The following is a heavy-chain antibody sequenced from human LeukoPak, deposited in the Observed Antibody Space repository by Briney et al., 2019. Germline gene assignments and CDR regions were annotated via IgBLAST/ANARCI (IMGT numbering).Heavy chain of an antibody. Sequence: PSETLSLTCTVSGDSISNSNYYWGWIRQPPGKGLEWVGSIYYSGSTYYNPSLKSRVTISLDTSTNQFSLKLSSVTAADTAVYYCVRHGSSSWSYFDYWGQGTLVTVSS. J-gene: IGHJ4*02. CDR1: GDSISNSNYY. CDR3: VRHGSSSWSYFDY. CDR2: IYYSGST. V-gene: IGHV4-39*07. D-gene: IGHD6-13*01.